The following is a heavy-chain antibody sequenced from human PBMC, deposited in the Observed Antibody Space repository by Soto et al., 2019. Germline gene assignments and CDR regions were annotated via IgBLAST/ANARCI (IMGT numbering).Heavy chain of an antibody. CDR3: ARDGQSLAPYALDV. V-gene: IGHV3-33*01. D-gene: IGHD6-19*01. Sequence: QVQVVESGGGVVQPGRSLRLSCTASGFTFSGHAMHWVRQPPGKGLEWVAQIWYDGSNKYYADSVKGRFTISRDNSKNKPYVQMDSLGVEDTAVYYCARDGQSLAPYALDVWGQGTSVTVSS. CDR2: IWYDGSNK. J-gene: IGHJ6*02. CDR1: GFTFSGHA.